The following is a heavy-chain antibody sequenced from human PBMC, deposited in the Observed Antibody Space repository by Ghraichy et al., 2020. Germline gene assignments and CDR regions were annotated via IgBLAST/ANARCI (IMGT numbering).Heavy chain of an antibody. J-gene: IGHJ6*02. CDR3: ARKLSATEGIYYYYGMDV. D-gene: IGHD4-11*01. CDR1: GYTFTSYA. CDR2: INAGNGNT. Sequence: ASVKVSCKASGYTFTSYAMHWVRQAPGQRLEWMGWINAGNGNTKYSQKFQGRVTITRDTSASTAYMELSSLRSEDTAVYYCARKLSATEGIYYYYGMDVWGQGTTVTVSS. V-gene: IGHV1-3*01.